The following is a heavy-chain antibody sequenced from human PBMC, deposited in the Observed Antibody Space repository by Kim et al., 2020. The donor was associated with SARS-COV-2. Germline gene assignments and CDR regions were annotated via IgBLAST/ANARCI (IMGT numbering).Heavy chain of an antibody. CDR1: GYSFNDYR. J-gene: IGHJ6*02. CDR3: AREGASYYVMGTYQTYYTYYGLDV. V-gene: IGHV1-18*01. D-gene: IGHD3-16*02. Sequence: ASVKVSCKASGYSFNDYRIAWVRQAPGQGLEWMGWISPKNGDTNYPQTFQDRVTLTADRSTTTAYMELRSLRSDDTAVYYCAREGASYYVMGTYQTYYTYYGLDVWGQGTTVSLSS. CDR2: ISPKNGDT.